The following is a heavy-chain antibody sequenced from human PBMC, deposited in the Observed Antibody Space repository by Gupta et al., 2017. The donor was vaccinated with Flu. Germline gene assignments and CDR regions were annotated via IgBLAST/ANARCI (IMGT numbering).Heavy chain of an antibody. CDR3: ARDRNYYYYYMDV. J-gene: IGHJ6*03. V-gene: IGHV4-34*01. CDR2: IKHSGST. Sequence: IRQPPGKGLEWIGEIKHSGSTNYNPSLKSRVTISVDTSKNQFSLKLSSVTAADTAVYYCARDRNYYYYYMDVWGKGTTVTVSS.